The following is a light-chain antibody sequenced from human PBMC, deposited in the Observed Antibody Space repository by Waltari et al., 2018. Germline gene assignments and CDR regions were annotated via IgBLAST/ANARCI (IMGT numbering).Light chain of an antibody. Sequence: QSALTQPASVSGSPGQAITISCTGTSSDVGGYNYVTCYQPHPGKAPTLMFYDVRKRPSGVSNRFSGSQSGNTASLTISGLQAEDEADYYCSSYTSSSTLFGGGTKLTVL. J-gene: IGLJ2*01. CDR3: SSYTSSSTL. CDR1: SSDVGGYNY. V-gene: IGLV2-14*01. CDR2: DVR.